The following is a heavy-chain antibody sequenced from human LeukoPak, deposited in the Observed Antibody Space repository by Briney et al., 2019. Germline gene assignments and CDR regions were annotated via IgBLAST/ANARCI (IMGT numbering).Heavy chain of an antibody. CDR3: AREAKGWTYYFDY. V-gene: IGHV3-7*03. D-gene: IGHD2-15*01. CDR2: INHNGNVN. J-gene: IGHJ4*02. Sequence: GGSLRLFCAASGFTFSSYWMNYARQAPGKGLEWVASINHNGNVNYYVDSVKGRFTISRDNAKNSLYLQMSNLRAEDTAVYFCAREAKGWTYYFDYWGQGTLVTVSS. CDR1: GFTFSSYW.